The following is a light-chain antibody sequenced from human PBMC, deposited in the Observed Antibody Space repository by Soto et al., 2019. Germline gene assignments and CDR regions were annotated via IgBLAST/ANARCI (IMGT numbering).Light chain of an antibody. CDR2: GVS. Sequence: QSVLTQPRSVSASPGQSVTISCTGTRSDVGGYNYVSLYQHHPGKAPKLLIYGVSERPSGVPDRLSGSKSGNTASLTISGLHAEDEADYYCCSYAGTPYVFGTGTKVTVL. CDR1: RSDVGGYNY. J-gene: IGLJ1*01. CDR3: CSYAGTPYV. V-gene: IGLV2-11*01.